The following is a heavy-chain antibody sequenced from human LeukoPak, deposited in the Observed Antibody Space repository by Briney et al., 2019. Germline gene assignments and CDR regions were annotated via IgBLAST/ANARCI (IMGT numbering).Heavy chain of an antibody. D-gene: IGHD2-2*02. CDR1: GFTFGSYA. J-gene: IGHJ4*02. Sequence: GGSLRLSCAASGFTFGSYAMSWVHQAPGKGLDWVSSIIISGGNRYYADSVKGRFTISRDNSKNTLFLQMNSLKAEDTGIYYCAKETGDTYTYVSDSWGQGTLVTVSS. CDR2: IIISGGNR. V-gene: IGHV3-23*01. CDR3: AKETGDTYTYVSDS.